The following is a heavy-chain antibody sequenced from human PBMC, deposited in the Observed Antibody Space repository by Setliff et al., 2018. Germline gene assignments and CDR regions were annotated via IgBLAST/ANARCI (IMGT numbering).Heavy chain of an antibody. J-gene: IGHJ4*02. Sequence: SSETLSLTCTVSGGSISGASIRSYYWSWIRQPPGKGLEWIGNIYYSGTTYSNASLASRLTMSVDTSKNQFSLRLTSVTAADTAVYYCARTGTYRYFDHWGQGTLVTVSS. CDR2: IYYSGTT. CDR1: GGSISGASIRSYY. V-gene: IGHV4-39*01. D-gene: IGHD1-1*01. CDR3: ARTGTYRYFDH.